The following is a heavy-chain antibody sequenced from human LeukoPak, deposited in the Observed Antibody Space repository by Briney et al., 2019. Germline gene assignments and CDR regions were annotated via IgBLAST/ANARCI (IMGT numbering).Heavy chain of an antibody. CDR3: AKGAGSIASRPRDYFYYYYMDV. Sequence: GGSLRLTCTASGFNFYKFGLHWLRQAPGKGLEWVAFILDDGTNDYYGGSVRGRFTISGSNSMNSLFLQMNSLRPEDTAVYYCAKGAGSIASRPRDYFYYYYMDVWGKGTTVIVSS. CDR2: ILDDGTND. J-gene: IGHJ6*03. CDR1: GFNFYKFG. V-gene: IGHV3-30*02. D-gene: IGHD2/OR15-2a*01.